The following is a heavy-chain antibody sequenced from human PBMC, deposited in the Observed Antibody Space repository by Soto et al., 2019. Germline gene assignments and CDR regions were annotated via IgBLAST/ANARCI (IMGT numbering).Heavy chain of an antibody. J-gene: IGHJ6*03. CDR1: GYTFTSYG. CDR3: AREGWDWREVWDHRPKYYYYYYMDV. Sequence: GASVKVSCKASGYTFTSYGISWVRQAPGQGLEWMGWISAYNGNTNYAQKLQGRVTMTTDTSTSTAYMELRSLRSDDTAVYYCAREGWDWREVWDHRPKYYYYYYMDVWGKGTTVTVSS. V-gene: IGHV1-18*01. CDR2: ISAYNGNT. D-gene: IGHD1-1*01.